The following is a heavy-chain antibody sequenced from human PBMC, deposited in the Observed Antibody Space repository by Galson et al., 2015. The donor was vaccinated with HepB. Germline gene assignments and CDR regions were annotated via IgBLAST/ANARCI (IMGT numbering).Heavy chain of an antibody. CDR1: GFTFSYYS. Sequence: SLRLSCAASGFTFSYYSMDWVRQAPGKGLEWISYISSSSRTIHYADSAKGRFTISRDNAKNSLYLQMNSLRAEDTAVYYCATDRPSDSENFDYWGQGVLVTVSS. V-gene: IGHV3-48*01. D-gene: IGHD6-6*01. CDR2: ISSSSRTI. J-gene: IGHJ4*01. CDR3: ATDRPSDSENFDY.